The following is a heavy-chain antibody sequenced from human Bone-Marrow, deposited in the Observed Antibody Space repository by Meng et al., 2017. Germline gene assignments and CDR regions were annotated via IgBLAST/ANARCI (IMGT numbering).Heavy chain of an antibody. CDR3: ATDLLYGPVDIVATRPN. CDR1: VYTLTELS. Sequence: ASVKVSCKVSVYTLTELSMHWVRQAPGKGLEWMGGFDLEDGETIYAQKFQGRVTMTEDTSTDTAYMELSSLRSEDTAVYYCATDLLYGPVDIVATRPNWGQGTLVTVSS. CDR2: FDLEDGET. J-gene: IGHJ4*02. V-gene: IGHV1-24*01. D-gene: IGHD5-12*01.